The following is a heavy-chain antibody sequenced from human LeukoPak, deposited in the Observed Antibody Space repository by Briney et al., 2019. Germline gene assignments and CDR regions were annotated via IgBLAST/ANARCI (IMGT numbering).Heavy chain of an antibody. V-gene: IGHV3-23*01. J-gene: IGHJ4*03. CDR1: GFTFSRYT. CDR2: ISATGFTT. CDR3: TKDVQVGPTRGFFDF. D-gene: IGHD1-26*01. Sequence: PXGSLRLSCAASGFTFSRYTMSWVRQAPGKGLEWISVISATGFTTYHTDSVKGRFTISRDNSKSMLYLQMDGLRAEDTAIYFCTKDVQVGPTRGFFDFWGQGTLVTVSS.